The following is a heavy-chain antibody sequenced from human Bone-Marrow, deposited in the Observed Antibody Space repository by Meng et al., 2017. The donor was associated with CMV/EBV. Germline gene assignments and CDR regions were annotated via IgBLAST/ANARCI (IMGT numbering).Heavy chain of an antibody. CDR1: GFTFSSYA. J-gene: IGHJ6*02. V-gene: IGHV3-23*01. CDR2: ISGSGGST. Sequence: GESLKISCAASGFTFSSYAMSWVRQAPGKGLEWVSAISGSGGSTYYADSVKGRFTISRDNSKNTPYLQMNSLRAEDTAVYYCAKYDLAHYYGMDVWGQGTTVTVSS. D-gene: IGHD1-1*01. CDR3: AKYDLAHYYGMDV.